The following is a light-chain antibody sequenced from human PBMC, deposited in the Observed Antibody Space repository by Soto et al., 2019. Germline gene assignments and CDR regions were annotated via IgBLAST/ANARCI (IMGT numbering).Light chain of an antibody. CDR1: QSISSW. Sequence: DIQMTQSPSTLSASVGDRVTITCRASQSISSWLAWYQQKPGKDPKLLIYKASSLESGVPSRFSGSGSGTEFTLTICSLQPDDFATYYCQQYNSYPFTFGPGTKVDIK. CDR3: QQYNSYPFT. J-gene: IGKJ3*01. CDR2: KAS. V-gene: IGKV1-5*03.